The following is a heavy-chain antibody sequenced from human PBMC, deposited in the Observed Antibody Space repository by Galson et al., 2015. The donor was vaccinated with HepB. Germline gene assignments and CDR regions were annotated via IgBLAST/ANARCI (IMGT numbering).Heavy chain of an antibody. Sequence: SLRLSCAASGFTFSSYAMSWVRQAPGKGLEWVSAISGSGGSTYYADSVKGRFTISRDNSKNTLYLQMNSLRAEDTAVYYCAKGVYCGGDCYSSGFDYWGQGTLVTVSS. CDR2: ISGSGGST. D-gene: IGHD2-21*02. CDR3: AKGVYCGGDCYSSGFDY. J-gene: IGHJ4*02. CDR1: GFTFSSYA. V-gene: IGHV3-23*01.